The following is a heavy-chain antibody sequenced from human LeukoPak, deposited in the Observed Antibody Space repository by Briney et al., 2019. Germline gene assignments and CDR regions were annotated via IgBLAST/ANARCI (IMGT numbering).Heavy chain of an antibody. CDR1: GYTFTSYG. V-gene: IGHV1-18*01. D-gene: IGHD4-17*01. Sequence: APVTVSRKASGYTFTSYGISWVRQAPGQGLGWVGWISAYNGNTNCAQKLEGRVTMTTDTATRTAYMELRRLRCGHTAVCVCARLCASDDYVDYSFDYWREGPLVTVSS. J-gene: IGHJ4*02. CDR2: ISAYNGNT. CDR3: ARLCASDDYVDYSFDY.